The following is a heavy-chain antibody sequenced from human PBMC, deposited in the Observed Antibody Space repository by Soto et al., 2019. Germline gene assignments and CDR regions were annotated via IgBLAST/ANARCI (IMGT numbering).Heavy chain of an antibody. J-gene: IGHJ3*02. CDR1: GFTFSSYG. CDR2: IWYDGSNK. D-gene: IGHD2-2*01. V-gene: IGHV3-33*01. CDR3: ARRGGYCSSTTCLDAFDI. Sequence: PGGSLRLSCAASGFTFSSYGMHWVRQAPGKGLEWVAVIWYDGSNKHYADSVKGRFTISRDNSKNTLYLQMNSLRAEDTAVYYCARRGGYCSSTTCLDAFDICGQGTMVTVSS.